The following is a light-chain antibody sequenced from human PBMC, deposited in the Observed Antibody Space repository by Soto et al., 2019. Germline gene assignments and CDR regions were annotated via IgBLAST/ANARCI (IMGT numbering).Light chain of an antibody. J-gene: IGKJ1*01. CDR2: DAS. CDR3: QQRSNWWK. Sequence: EIVLTHSPGTLSFSPLEIANLPCRASQSVSSSSLAWYQQKRGQAPRLLIHDASSRATGIPDRFSGSGSGTDFTLTINRLEPEDFAVYYCQQRSNWWKFGQGTKVDIK. CDR1: QSVSSSS. V-gene: IGKV3D-20*02.